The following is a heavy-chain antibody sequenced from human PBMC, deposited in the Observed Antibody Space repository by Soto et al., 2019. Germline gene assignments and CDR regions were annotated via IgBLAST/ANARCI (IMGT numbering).Heavy chain of an antibody. CDR2: VSSDGNTQ. CDR3: AKEIAVAGDLDY. CDR1: VFSFSRFG. V-gene: IGHV3-30*18. D-gene: IGHD6-19*01. Sequence: GGSLRLSCVASVFSFSRFGIHWVRQAPGKGLEWVAVVSSDGNTQYYADSVKGRFTISRDNSKNTLYLQMDSLRPADTAVYYCAKEIAVAGDLDYWGHGTLVTVSS. J-gene: IGHJ4*01.